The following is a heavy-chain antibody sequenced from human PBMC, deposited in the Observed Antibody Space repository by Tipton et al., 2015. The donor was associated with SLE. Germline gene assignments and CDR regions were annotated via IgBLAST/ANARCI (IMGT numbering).Heavy chain of an antibody. CDR1: GGSISGYY. CDR3: ARGDLYDYIWGSYRLDAFDI. Sequence: TLSLTCTVSGGSISGYYWSWVRQPAGKGLEWIGRIYTSASTIYNPSLKSRVTLSSDTSKNQFSLRVRSVTAADTAVYYCARGDLYDYIWGSYRLDAFDIWGQGTMVTVSS. V-gene: IGHV4-4*07. D-gene: IGHD3-16*02. CDR2: IYTSAST. J-gene: IGHJ3*02.